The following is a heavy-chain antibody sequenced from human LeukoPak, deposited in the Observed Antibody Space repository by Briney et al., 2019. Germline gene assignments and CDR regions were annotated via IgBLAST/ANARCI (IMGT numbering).Heavy chain of an antibody. D-gene: IGHD3-16*01. V-gene: IGHV1-2*02. Sequence: PGRSLRLSCAASGFTFSSYGMHWVRQAPGQGLEWMGWINPNSGGTNYAQKFQGRVTMTRDTSISTAYMELSRLRSDDTAVYYCALDYVWGEVGAFDIWGEGTMVTVSS. CDR2: INPNSGGT. CDR3: ALDYVWGEVGAFDI. J-gene: IGHJ3*02. CDR1: GFTFSSYG.